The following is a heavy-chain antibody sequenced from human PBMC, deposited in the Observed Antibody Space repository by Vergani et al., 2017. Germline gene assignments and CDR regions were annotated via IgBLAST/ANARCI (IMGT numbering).Heavy chain of an antibody. CDR3: ARVESCSSTSCYTIRPYSNFDP. V-gene: IGHV3-23*01. CDR2: ISGSGGST. D-gene: IGHD2-2*02. CDR1: GLTFSSYA. J-gene: IGHJ5*02. Sequence: EVQLLESGGGLVQPGGSLRLSCAASGLTFSSYAMSWVRQAPGKGLEWVSAISGSGGSTYYADSVKGRFTISRDNSKNTLYLQMNSLRAEDTAVYYCARVESCSSTSCYTIRPYSNFDPWGQGTLVTVSS.